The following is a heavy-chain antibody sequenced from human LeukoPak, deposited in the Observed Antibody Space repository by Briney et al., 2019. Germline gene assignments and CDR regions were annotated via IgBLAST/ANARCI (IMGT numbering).Heavy chain of an antibody. CDR1: GYTFTGYY. CDR2: INPNSGGT. J-gene: IGHJ5*02. Sequence: GASVKVSCKASGYTFTGYYMHWVRQAPGQGLEWMGWINPNSGGTNYAQKFQGRVTMTRDTSTSTVYMELSSLRSEDTAVYYCARDSGYCSSTSCYDNWFDPWGQGTLVTVSS. CDR3: ARDSGYCSSTSCYDNWFDP. D-gene: IGHD2-2*01. V-gene: IGHV1-2*02.